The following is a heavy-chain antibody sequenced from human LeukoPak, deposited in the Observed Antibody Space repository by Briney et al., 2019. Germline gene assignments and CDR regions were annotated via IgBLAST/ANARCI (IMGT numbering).Heavy chain of an antibody. CDR1: GFPFSRYG. CDR2: IKHDGSEK. J-gene: IGHJ4*02. CDR3: ARQVYCEAYLYC. V-gene: IGHV3-7*01. D-gene: IGHD2-21*01. Sequence: GGSLRLSCAASGFPFSRYGMRWVRQAPGKGLEWVANIKHDGSEKHFADSVKGRFTISRDNAENSLYLQMNSLRADCAAVYVCARQVYCEAYLYCCGQGSLVTDSS.